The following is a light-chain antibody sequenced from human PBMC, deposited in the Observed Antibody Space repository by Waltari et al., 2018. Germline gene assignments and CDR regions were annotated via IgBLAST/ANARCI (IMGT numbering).Light chain of an antibody. V-gene: IGKV1-9*01. J-gene: IGKJ5*01. Sequence: DIQLTQSPSFLSASVGDRVTITCRASQGISRYLAWYQQKPGKAPNTLIYGASTLQSGVPSRFSGSGSGTEFTLTISSLQPEDFATYDCQQLNSYPITFGQGTRLEIK. CDR2: GAS. CDR3: QQLNSYPIT. CDR1: QGISRY.